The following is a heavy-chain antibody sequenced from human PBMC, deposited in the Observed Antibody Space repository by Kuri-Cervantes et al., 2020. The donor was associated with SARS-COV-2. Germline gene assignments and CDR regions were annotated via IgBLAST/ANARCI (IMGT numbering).Heavy chain of an antibody. CDR1: GFTFSSYA. V-gene: IGHV3-23*01. J-gene: IGHJ5*02. D-gene: IGHD5-18*01. CDR3: ARDLPESGYSYTGNWFDP. CDR2: ISGSGGST. Sequence: GGSLRLSCAASGFTFSSYAMSWVRQAPGKGLEWVSPISGSGGSTYYPDSVKGRFTISRDNSKNTLYLQMNSLRAEDTAVYYCARDLPESGYSYTGNWFDPCGQGTLVTVSS.